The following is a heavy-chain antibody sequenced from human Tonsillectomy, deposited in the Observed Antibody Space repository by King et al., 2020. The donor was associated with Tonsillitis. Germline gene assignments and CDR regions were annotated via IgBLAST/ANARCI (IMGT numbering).Heavy chain of an antibody. J-gene: IGHJ4*02. Sequence: VQLVESGGGLVQPGGSLRLSCAASGFTFSSYAMSGVRQAPGKGLEWFSGISGSGVSTFYADSVKGRFTISRDNSKNTLYLQMNSLRAEDTAVYYCAKDHGKGYCTNGVCYNFDYWGPGTLVTVSS. CDR3: AKDHGKGYCTNGVCYNFDY. D-gene: IGHD2-8*01. V-gene: IGHV3-23*04. CDR2: ISGSGVST. CDR1: GFTFSSYA.